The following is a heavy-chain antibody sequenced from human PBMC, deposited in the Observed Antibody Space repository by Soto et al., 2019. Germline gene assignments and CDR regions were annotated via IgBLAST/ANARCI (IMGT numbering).Heavy chain of an antibody. CDR3: ARAHGVYGTDV. CDR1: GESVSSYY. D-gene: IGHD3-16*01. V-gene: IGHV4-59*02. J-gene: IGHJ6*02. Sequence: AGTVALTGRVWGESVSSYYWGWIRQPPGKGLEWIGYSYYSGSTNYKPSLKSRVTISVDTSKNQFSLKLSSVTGEDTAVYYCARAHGVYGTDVWRQGTTVTVAS. CDR2: SYYSGST.